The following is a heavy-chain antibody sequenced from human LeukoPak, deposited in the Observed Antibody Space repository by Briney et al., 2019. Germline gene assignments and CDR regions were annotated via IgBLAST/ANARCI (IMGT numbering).Heavy chain of an antibody. Sequence: PGGSLRLSCAASGFTFSSYAMSWVRQAPGKGLEWVSAISGSGGSTYYADSVKGRFTISRDNSKNTLYLQMNSLRAEDTAVYYCASCRLGYCSAGSCYDGYYMDVWGKGTTVTVSS. V-gene: IGHV3-23*01. CDR1: GFTFSSYA. J-gene: IGHJ6*03. D-gene: IGHD2-15*01. CDR3: ASCRLGYCSAGSCYDGYYMDV. CDR2: ISGSGGST.